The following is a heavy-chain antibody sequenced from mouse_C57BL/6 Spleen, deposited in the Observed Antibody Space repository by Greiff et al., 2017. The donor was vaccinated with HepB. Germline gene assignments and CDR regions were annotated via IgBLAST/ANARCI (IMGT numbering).Heavy chain of an antibody. CDR2: INPNNGGT. CDR3: ARPAAQAPWFAY. CDR1: GYTFTDYN. D-gene: IGHD3-2*02. Sequence: EVKLQESGPELVKPGASVKIPCKASGYTFTDYNMDWVKQSHGKSLEWIGDINPNNGGTIYNQKFKGKATLTVDKSSSTAYMELRSLTSEDTAVYYCARPAAQAPWFAYWGQGTLVTVSA. V-gene: IGHV1-18*01. J-gene: IGHJ3*01.